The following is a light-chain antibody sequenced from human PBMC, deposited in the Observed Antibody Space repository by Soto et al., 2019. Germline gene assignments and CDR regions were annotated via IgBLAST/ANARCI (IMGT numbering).Light chain of an antibody. J-gene: IGKJ1*01. Sequence: EIVLTQSPATLSLSPGQRPTLSCRASQSVSGDLAWFQQKPGQAPRLLIYDTYNGATGLPARFSGSGSGTDFTLTISSLEPEDFAVYYCQQRNTWPWTFGQGTKVEIK. CDR3: QQRNTWPWT. CDR2: DTY. V-gene: IGKV3-11*01. CDR1: QSVSGD.